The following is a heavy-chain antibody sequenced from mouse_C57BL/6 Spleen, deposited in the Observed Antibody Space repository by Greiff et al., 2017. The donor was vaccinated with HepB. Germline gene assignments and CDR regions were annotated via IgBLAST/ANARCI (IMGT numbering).Heavy chain of an antibody. J-gene: IGHJ4*01. D-gene: IGHD2-3*01. CDR3: ASGLLRGAMDY. CDR2: ISYDGSN. CDR1: GYSITSGYY. V-gene: IGHV3-6*01. Sequence: EVKLMESGPGLVKPSQSLSLTCSVTGYSITSGYYWNWIRQFPGNKLEWMGYISYDGSNNYNPSLKNRISITRDTSKNQFFLKLNSVTTEDTATYYCASGLLRGAMDYWGQGTSVTVSS.